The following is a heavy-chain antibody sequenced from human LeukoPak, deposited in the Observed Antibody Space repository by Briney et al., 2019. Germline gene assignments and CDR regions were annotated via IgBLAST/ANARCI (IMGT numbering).Heavy chain of an antibody. V-gene: IGHV3-30-3*01. Sequence: PGGSLRLSCAASGFTFSSYAMHWVRQAPGKGLEWVAVISYDGNNKYYADSVKGRFTISGGNSKNTLYLQMNSLRAEDTAVYYCAKDRVGATDLFDYWGQGTLVTVSS. D-gene: IGHD1-26*01. J-gene: IGHJ4*02. CDR3: AKDRVGATDLFDY. CDR2: ISYDGNNK. CDR1: GFTFSSYA.